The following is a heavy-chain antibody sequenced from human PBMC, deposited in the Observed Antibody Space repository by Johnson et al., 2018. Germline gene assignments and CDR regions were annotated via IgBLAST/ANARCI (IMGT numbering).Heavy chain of an antibody. CDR2: IWYDGSIK. J-gene: IGHJ6*02. D-gene: IGHD2-15*01. CDR3: ARDQVSSGGTPFMDV. CDR1: GFTFRSYG. V-gene: IGHV3-33*01. Sequence: VQLVQSGGGAVQPGRSLRLSCAASGFTFRSYGMHWVRQAPGKGLEWVAIIWYDGSIKNYADSVKGRFTISRDNSKNTLYLQMNSLRAEDTAVYYCARDQVSSGGTPFMDVWGQGTTVTVSS.